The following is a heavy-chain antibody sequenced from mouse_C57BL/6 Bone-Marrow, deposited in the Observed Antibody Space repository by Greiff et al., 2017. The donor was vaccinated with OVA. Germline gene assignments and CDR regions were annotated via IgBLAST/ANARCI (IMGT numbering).Heavy chain of an antibody. CDR1: GFTFSSYA. D-gene: IGHD6-1*01. J-gene: IGHJ3*01. CDR2: ISDGGSYT. CDR3: ASLYY. Sequence: EVQRVESGGGLVKPGGSLKLSCAASGFTFSSYAMSWVRQTPEKRLEWVATISDGGSYTYYPDNVKGRFTISRDNAKNNLYLQMSHLKSEDTAMYYCASLYYWGQGTLVTVSA. V-gene: IGHV5-4*01.